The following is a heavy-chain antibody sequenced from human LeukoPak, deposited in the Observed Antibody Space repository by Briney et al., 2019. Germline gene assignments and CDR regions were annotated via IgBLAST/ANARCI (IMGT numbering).Heavy chain of an antibody. D-gene: IGHD6-13*01. Sequence: GGSLRLSCAASGFTVSSNYMSWVRKAPGKGLEWVSIIYSGGSTYYADSVKGRFTISRDNSKNTLYLQMNSLRAEDTAVYYCARVRSSPPYYYYMDVWGKGTTVTVSS. V-gene: IGHV3-53*01. CDR1: GFTVSSNY. J-gene: IGHJ6*03. CDR3: ARVRSSPPYYYYMDV. CDR2: IYSGGST.